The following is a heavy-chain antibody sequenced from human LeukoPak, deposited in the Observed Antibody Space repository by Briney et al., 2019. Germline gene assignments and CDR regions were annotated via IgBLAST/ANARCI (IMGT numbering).Heavy chain of an antibody. CDR3: ARHFMTTVATSGMDV. D-gene: IGHD4-11*01. J-gene: IGHJ6*02. CDR1: GSSFTSYW. Sequence: GESLRFSCKGSGSSFTSYWISGVREMPGKCLEWMGRFDPSDSYTNYSPSFQGHVTISANKSISTAYLQWSSLKASDTAIYYCARHFMTTVATSGMDVWGQGTTVTVSS. CDR2: FDPSDSYT. V-gene: IGHV5-10-1*01.